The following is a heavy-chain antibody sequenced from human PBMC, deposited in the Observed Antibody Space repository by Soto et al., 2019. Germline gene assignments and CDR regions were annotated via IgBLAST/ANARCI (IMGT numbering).Heavy chain of an antibody. CDR3: VGNEGSRTSWTLFGMDV. CDR2: IYHTGTT. J-gene: IGHJ6*02. D-gene: IGHD6-13*01. V-gene: IGHV4-59*11. Sequence: QVQLQESGPGLVKPSETLSLTCTVSGGSISTHYWSWIRQPPGKGLEWVGYIYHTGTTNYNPSLKSRVTISLDTSKNQLSLNVNSVTAVDTATYYCVGNEGSRTSWTLFGMDVWGQGTKVTVSS. CDR1: GGSISTHY.